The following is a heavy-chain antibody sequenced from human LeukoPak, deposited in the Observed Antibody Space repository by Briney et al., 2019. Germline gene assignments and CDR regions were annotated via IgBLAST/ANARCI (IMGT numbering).Heavy chain of an antibody. J-gene: IGHJ4*02. CDR2: INPNSGGT. V-gene: IGHV1-2*02. CDR3: ARGGATYYYDSSVYSPPVDY. CDR1: GYTFTGYY. Sequence: GASVKVSCKASGYTFTGYYMHWVRQAPGQGLEWMGWINPNSGGTNYAQKFQGRVTMTRDTSISTAYMELSRLRSDDTAVYYCARGGATYYYDSSVYSPPVDYWAQGTLVTVSS. D-gene: IGHD3-22*01.